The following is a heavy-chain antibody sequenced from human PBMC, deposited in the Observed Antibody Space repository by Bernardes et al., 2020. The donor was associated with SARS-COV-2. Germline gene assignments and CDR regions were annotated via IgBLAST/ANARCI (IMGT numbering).Heavy chain of an antibody. CDR1: GGSISSYY. D-gene: IGHD3-3*01. CDR3: ARDRSPPVYTMEGDFWSGYYGVMDV. V-gene: IGHV4-59*01. Sequence: SETLSLTCTVSGGSISSYYWSWIRQPPGKGLEWIGYIYYSGSTNYNPSLKSRVTISVDTSKNQFSLKLSSVTAADTAVYYCARDRSPPVYTMEGDFWSGYYGVMDVWGQGTTVTVSS. J-gene: IGHJ6*02. CDR2: IYYSGST.